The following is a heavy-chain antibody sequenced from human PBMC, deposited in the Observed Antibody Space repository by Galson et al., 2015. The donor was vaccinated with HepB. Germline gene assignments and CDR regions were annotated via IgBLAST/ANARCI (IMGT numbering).Heavy chain of an antibody. D-gene: IGHD3-10*01. CDR3: ARDRGGSGSYLTYYNGMDV. CDR1: GFTFSSYS. J-gene: IGHJ6*02. V-gene: IGHV3-48*04. Sequence: SLRLSCAASGFTFSSYSINWVRRAPGKGLEWVSYISSSSDTIYYADSVKGRFTISRDNAKNSLYLQMNSLSADDTAVYYCARDRGGSGSYLTYYNGMDVWGQGTTVTVSS. CDR2: ISSSSDTI.